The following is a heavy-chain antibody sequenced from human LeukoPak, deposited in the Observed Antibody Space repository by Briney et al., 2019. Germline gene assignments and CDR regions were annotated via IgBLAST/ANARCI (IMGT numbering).Heavy chain of an antibody. Sequence: GGSLRLSCAASEFTYGMNWVRQAPGKGLECVSAISSSGSNTYYADSVKGRFTISRDNSKNTLYLQMNSLRVEDTAAYYCARLHSAVYYGDAFDIWGQGTMVTVSS. D-gene: IGHD3-10*01. V-gene: IGHV3-23*01. CDR1: EFTYG. J-gene: IGHJ3*02. CDR2: ISSSGSNT. CDR3: ARLHSAVYYGDAFDI.